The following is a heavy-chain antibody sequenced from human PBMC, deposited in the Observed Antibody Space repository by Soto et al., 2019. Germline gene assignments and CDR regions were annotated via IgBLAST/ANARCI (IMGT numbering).Heavy chain of an antibody. Sequence: PGESLKISCKGSGYSFTSYWIGWVRQMPGKGLEWMGIIYPGDSDTRYSPSFQGQVTISADKSISTAYLQWSSLKASDTAMYYCARQAWPENYDILTGYFDPWGQGTLVTVSS. J-gene: IGHJ5*02. CDR1: GYSFTSYW. CDR3: ARQAWPENYDILTGYFDP. CDR2: IYPGDSDT. D-gene: IGHD3-9*01. V-gene: IGHV5-51*01.